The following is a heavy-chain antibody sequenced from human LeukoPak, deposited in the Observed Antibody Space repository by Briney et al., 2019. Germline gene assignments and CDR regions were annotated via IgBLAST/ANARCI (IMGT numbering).Heavy chain of an antibody. CDR2: IKSKTDGGTT. D-gene: IGHD3-22*01. CDR1: GFTFSNAW. V-gene: IGHV3-15*01. Sequence: GGSLRLSCVASGFTFSNAWMTWVRQAPGKGPEWVGRIKSKTDGGTTDYAAPVKGRFTISRDDSKSTLYLQMNSLQTEDTAVYYCTTVDLSSGYYYFNYYFDYWGQGTLVTASS. J-gene: IGHJ4*02. CDR3: TTVDLSSGYYYFNYYFDY.